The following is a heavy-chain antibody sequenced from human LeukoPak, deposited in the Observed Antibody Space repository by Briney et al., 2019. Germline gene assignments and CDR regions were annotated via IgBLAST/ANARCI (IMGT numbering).Heavy chain of an antibody. D-gene: IGHD3-10*01. CDR3: AKDVNVGGDYFDY. J-gene: IGHJ4*02. V-gene: IGHV3-30*02. Sequence: GGSLRLSCAASGFTFSTYGMHWVRQAPGKGLEWVAFIRYDGSIKYYVDSVKGRFTISRDNAKNTLYLQMNSLRAEDTAVYYCAKDVNVGGDYFDYWGQGTLVTVSS. CDR1: GFTFSTYG. CDR2: IRYDGSIK.